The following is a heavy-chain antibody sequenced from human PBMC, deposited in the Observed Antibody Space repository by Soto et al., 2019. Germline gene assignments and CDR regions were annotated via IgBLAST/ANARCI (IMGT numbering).Heavy chain of an antibody. Sequence: SETLSLPCTVSGGSISSYYWSWIRQPPGKGLEWIGYIYYSGSTNYNPSLKSRVTISVDTSKNQFSLKLSSVTAADTAVYYCASTPYGDYVWYFDYWGQGTLVTVSS. D-gene: IGHD4-17*01. CDR1: GGSISSYY. J-gene: IGHJ4*02. CDR3: ASTPYGDYVWYFDY. CDR2: IYYSGST. V-gene: IGHV4-59*01.